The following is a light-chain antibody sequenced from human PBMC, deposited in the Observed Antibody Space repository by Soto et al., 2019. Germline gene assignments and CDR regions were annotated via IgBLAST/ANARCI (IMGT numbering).Light chain of an antibody. V-gene: IGLV2-14*01. Sequence: QSALTQPASVSGSPGQSITISCTGTSSDVGGYNYVSWYQQHPGKAPKLMIYDVSNRPSGVSNLFSGSKSGNTASLTISGLKAEDEADYSCSSYTSSSTLDVVFGGGTKLTVL. J-gene: IGLJ2*01. CDR1: SSDVGGYNY. CDR2: DVS. CDR3: SSYTSSSTLDVV.